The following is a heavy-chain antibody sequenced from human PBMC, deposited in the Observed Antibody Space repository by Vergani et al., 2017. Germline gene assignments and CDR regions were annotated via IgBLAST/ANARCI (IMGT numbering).Heavy chain of an antibody. V-gene: IGHV4-39*07. J-gene: IGHJ5*02. D-gene: IGHD3-10*01. CDR3: AGDGSGSYYKAVWFDP. CDR2: IYYSGST. Sequence: QLQLQESGPGLVKPSETLSLTCTVSGGSISSSSYYWGWIRQPPGKGLEWIGSIYYSGSTYYNPSLKSRVTISVDTSKNQFSLKLSSVTAADTAVYYCAGDGSGSYYKAVWFDPWGQGTLVTVSS. CDR1: GGSISSSSYY.